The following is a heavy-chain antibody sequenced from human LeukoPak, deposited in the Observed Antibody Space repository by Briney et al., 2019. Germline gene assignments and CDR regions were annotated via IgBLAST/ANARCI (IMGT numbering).Heavy chain of an antibody. J-gene: IGHJ3*02. CDR3: ARPVSGYSFDAFDI. V-gene: IGHV5-51*01. CDR1: GYIFTSYW. CDR2: IYPGDSDT. D-gene: IGHD5-18*01. Sequence: GESLEISCKCSGYIFTSYWIGWVRQLPGKGREWMGIIYPGDSDTRYSPSFQGQVTISADKSISTAYLQWSSLKASDTAMYYCARPVSGYSFDAFDIWGQGTMVTVSS.